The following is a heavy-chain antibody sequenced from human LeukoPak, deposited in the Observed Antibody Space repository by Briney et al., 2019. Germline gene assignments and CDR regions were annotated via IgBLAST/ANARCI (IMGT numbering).Heavy chain of an antibody. V-gene: IGHV3-23*01. J-gene: IGHJ4*02. CDR1: GFTFSTFA. D-gene: IGHD2-8*02. Sequence: GGSLRLSCVASGFTFSTFAMIRVRQPPGKGLEWVSSIFPSGGEIHYADSVRGRFTISRDNSKSTLSLQMNSLRVEDTAIYYCATYRQVLLPFESWGQGTLVTVSS. CDR3: ATYRQVLLPFES. CDR2: IFPSGGEI.